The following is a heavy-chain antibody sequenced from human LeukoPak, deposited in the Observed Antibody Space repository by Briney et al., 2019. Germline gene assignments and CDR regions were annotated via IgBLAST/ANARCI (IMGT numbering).Heavy chain of an antibody. Sequence: PSQTLSLTCTVSGGSISSGGYYWSWIRQPPGKGLEWIGYIYHSGSTYYNPSLKSRVTISVDRSKNQFSLKLSSVTAADTAVYYCARDSRRYYYMDVWGKGTTVTVSS. CDR3: ARDSRRYYYMDV. D-gene: IGHD6-6*01. CDR1: GGSISSGGYY. V-gene: IGHV4-30-2*01. J-gene: IGHJ6*03. CDR2: IYHSGST.